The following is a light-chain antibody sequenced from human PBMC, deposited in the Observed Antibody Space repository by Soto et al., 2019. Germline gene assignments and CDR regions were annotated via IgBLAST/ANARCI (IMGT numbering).Light chain of an antibody. CDR3: QQYDSSPYS. CDR1: QSVSSIY. V-gene: IGKV3-20*01. J-gene: IGKJ2*01. CDR2: AAS. Sequence: IVLTQSPGTLSLSPGERATLSCRASQSVSSIYLAWYQQKPGQAPRLLIYAASSRETGIPDRFSGRGSGTDFTLTIRRLEAEDFAVYYCQQYDSSPYSFGQGTKLEIK.